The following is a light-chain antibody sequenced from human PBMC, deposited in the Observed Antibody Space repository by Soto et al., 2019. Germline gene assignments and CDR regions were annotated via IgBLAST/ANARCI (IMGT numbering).Light chain of an antibody. CDR2: GAF. CDR1: QSISTSS. CDR3: QYYGNSPLT. J-gene: IGKJ1*01. Sequence: EVVLTQSPGTLSLSSVERVTESXKPSQSISTSSLAWYRQKPGQAPRLLIYGAFNRATGIPDRFSGGGSGTDFTLTITRLEPEDFAVYYCQYYGNSPLTFGQGTKVDIK. V-gene: IGKV3-20*01.